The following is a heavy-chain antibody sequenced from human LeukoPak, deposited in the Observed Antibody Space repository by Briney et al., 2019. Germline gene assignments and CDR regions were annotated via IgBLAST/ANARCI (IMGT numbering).Heavy chain of an antibody. CDR1: GGSISSSGYY. V-gene: IGHV4-39*07. Sequence: SETLSLTCTVAGGSISSSGYYWGWLRQPPGKGLEWIGSIYYSGSTYYNPSLKSRVTISVDTSKNQFSLKLSSVTAADTAVYYCARGHGGAYDFWSGFRIYWFDPWGQGTLVTVSS. J-gene: IGHJ5*02. CDR3: ARGHGGAYDFWSGFRIYWFDP. D-gene: IGHD3-3*01. CDR2: IYYSGST.